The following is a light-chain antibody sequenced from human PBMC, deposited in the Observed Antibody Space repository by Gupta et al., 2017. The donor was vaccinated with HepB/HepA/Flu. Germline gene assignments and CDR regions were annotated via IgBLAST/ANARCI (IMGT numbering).Light chain of an antibody. CDR3: SSYTGSDTFVV. J-gene: IGLJ2*01. CDR1: SADIGTYDL. V-gene: IGLV2-23*02. Sequence: QSALTQPASVSGSPGPSITFSCTVTSADIGTYDLVSWYQQHPGKAPKLMIYEVNKRPSGVSDRFSGSNSGNTASLTISGLQAEDEADYYCSSYTGSDTFVVFGGGTRLTVL. CDR2: EVN.